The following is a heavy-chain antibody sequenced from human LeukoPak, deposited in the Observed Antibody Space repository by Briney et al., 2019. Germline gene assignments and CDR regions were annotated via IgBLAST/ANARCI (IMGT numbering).Heavy chain of an antibody. J-gene: IGHJ4*02. V-gene: IGHV3-48*01. D-gene: IGHD3-10*01. CDR2: ISSYSGTI. CDR1: GFTFSSYS. Sequence: GGSLRLSCAASGFTFSSYSMNWVRQAPGKGLEWVSYISSYSGTIHYADSVKGRFTISRDNAKSSLYLQMNSLGADDTAVYYCARGGYYYARGFDYWGQGTLVTVS. CDR3: ARGGYYYARGFDY.